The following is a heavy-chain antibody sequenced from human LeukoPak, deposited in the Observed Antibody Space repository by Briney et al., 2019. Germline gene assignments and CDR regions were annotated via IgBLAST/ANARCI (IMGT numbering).Heavy chain of an antibody. CDR2: ISSSGDIT. J-gene: IGHJ5*02. D-gene: IGHD2-2*01. V-gene: IGHV3-23*01. CDR1: GFTFTSYA. Sequence: GGSLRLSCTASGFTFTSYAMTWVRQAPGKGLEWVSGISSSGDITYYADSVQGRFTISRDNSKNTLYLQMNSLRAEDTAVYYCAKDRGHIVVVPATNWFDPWGQGTLVTVSS. CDR3: AKDRGHIVVVPATNWFDP.